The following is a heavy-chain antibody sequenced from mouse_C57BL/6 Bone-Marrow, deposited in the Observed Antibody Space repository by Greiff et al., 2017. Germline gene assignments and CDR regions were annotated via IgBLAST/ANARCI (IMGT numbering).Heavy chain of an antibody. CDR3: ARRALNYFDY. CDR1: GYTFTSYW. V-gene: IGHV1-64*01. D-gene: IGHD3-3*01. J-gene: IGHJ2*01. Sequence: QVQLQQPGAELVKPGASVKLSCKASGYTFTSYWMHWVKQRPGQGLEWIGMIHPNSGSTNYNEKFKSKATLTVDKSSSTAYMQLSSLPSEDSAVYYCARRALNYFDYWGQGTTLTVSS. CDR2: IHPNSGST.